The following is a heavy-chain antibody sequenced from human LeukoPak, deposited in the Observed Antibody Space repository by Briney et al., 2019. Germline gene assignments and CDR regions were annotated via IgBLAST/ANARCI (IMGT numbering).Heavy chain of an antibody. CDR1: GFTFSDYY. D-gene: IGHD3-3*01. Sequence: GGSLRLSCAASGFTFSDYYMSWIRQAPGKGLEWVSYISSSGSTIYYADSVKGRFTISRDNAKNSLYLQMNSLRAEDTAVYYCARSPIFGMEYPIWGMDVWGQGTTVTVSS. CDR3: ARSPIFGMEYPIWGMDV. J-gene: IGHJ6*02. V-gene: IGHV3-11*01. CDR2: ISSSGSTI.